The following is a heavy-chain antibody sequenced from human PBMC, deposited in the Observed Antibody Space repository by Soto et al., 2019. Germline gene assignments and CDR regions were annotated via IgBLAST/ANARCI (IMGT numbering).Heavy chain of an antibody. CDR2: ISAHNGNT. Sequence: ASVKVSCKASGYTFTSYGISWVRQAPGQGLEWMGWISAHNGNTKYEQKLQGRVTMTTDTSTSTAYMELRSLRSDDTAVYYCARDLGRFPDYWGQGTLVTVSS. V-gene: IGHV1-18*01. CDR1: GYTFTSYG. J-gene: IGHJ4*02. CDR3: ARDLGRFPDY. D-gene: IGHD2-15*01.